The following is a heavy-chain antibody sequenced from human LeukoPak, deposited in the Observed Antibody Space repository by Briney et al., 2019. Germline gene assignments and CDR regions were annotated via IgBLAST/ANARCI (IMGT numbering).Heavy chain of an antibody. CDR1: GFSFSSYG. Sequence: GGSLRLSCAASGFSFSSYGMYWVRQAPGKVLEWVSHISSSSSTRYYADSVKGRFTLSRDNAKNSLYLQMNSLRAEDTAVYYCARSSGWYHRGPDYYYYYMDVWGKGTTVTVS. CDR3: ARSSGWYHRGPDYYYYYMDV. CDR2: ISSSSSTR. V-gene: IGHV3-48*01. J-gene: IGHJ6*03. D-gene: IGHD6-19*01.